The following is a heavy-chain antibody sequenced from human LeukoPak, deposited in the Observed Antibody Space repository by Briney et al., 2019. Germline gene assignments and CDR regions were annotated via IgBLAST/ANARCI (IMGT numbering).Heavy chain of an antibody. CDR2: ISSSSYI. CDR3: ARVSGYGSGSYQYYYGMDV. V-gene: IGHV3-21*01. Sequence: GGSLRLSCAASGFTFSSYSMNWVRQAPGKGLEWVSSISSSSYIYYADSVKGRFTISRDNAKNSLYLQMNSLRAEDTAVYYCARVSGYGSGSYQYYYGMDVWGQGTTVTVSS. CDR1: GFTFSSYS. J-gene: IGHJ6*02. D-gene: IGHD3-10*01.